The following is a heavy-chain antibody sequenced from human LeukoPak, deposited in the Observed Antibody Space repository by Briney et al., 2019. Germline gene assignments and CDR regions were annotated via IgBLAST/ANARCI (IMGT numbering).Heavy chain of an antibody. Sequence: SETLSLTCTVSGGSISSYYWSWIRQPPGKGLEWIGYIYYSGSTNYNPSLKSRVTISVDTSKNQFSLKLSSVTAADTAVYYCARAGRGYCSSTSCYGYFDYWGQGTLVTVSS. CDR1: GGSISSYY. CDR3: ARAGRGYCSSTSCYGYFDY. V-gene: IGHV4-59*01. CDR2: IYYSGST. D-gene: IGHD2-2*01. J-gene: IGHJ4*02.